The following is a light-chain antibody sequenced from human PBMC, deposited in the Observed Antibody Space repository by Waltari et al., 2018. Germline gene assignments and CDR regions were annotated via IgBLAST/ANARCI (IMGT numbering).Light chain of an antibody. CDR1: SLRSYY. CDR2: GKN. J-gene: IGLJ2*01. V-gene: IGLV3-19*01. CDR3: SSRDNNGNNRV. Sequence: SSELTQDPAMSVALGQTVKITCQGDSLRSYYASWYQQKPGQAPLLVFFGKNNRPSGIPDRFSGSRSRNTASLTITGAQAEDEADYYCSSRDNNGNNRVFGGGTRLTVL.